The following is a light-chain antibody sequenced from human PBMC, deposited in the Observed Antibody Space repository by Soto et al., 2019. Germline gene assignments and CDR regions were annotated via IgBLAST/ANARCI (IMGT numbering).Light chain of an antibody. V-gene: IGKV1-5*03. CDR1: QGISSW. Sequence: DIQMTQSPSALSASVGDRVTITCRGSQGISSWLAWYQQKPGKAPRLLIYKASSLASGVPSRFSGSGSGTEFTLTIRSVQPEDVATYHCQQHTTFGQGTKVEI. CDR2: KAS. J-gene: IGKJ1*01. CDR3: QQHTT.